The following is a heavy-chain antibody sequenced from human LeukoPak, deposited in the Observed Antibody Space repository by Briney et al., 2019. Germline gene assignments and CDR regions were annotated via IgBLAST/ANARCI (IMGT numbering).Heavy chain of an antibody. J-gene: IGHJ4*02. CDR1: GFTFSNYG. CDR2: ISNDGSNK. CDR3: XXXGXXXXXXY. Sequence: GRSLRLSCAASGFTFSNYGLHWVRQAPGKGLEWVAIISNDGSNKYYANSVKGPFTISRDNSKNTLYLQMNSLRAEDTAVYYRXXXGXXXXXXYWGQGTLVTVSS. V-gene: IGHV3-30*03.